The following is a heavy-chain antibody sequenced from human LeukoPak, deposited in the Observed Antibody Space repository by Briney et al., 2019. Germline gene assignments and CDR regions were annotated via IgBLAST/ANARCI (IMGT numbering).Heavy chain of an antibody. Sequence: PGWSLGLSCEASGFTFRNYDMHWVRQAPGKGLEWVAVISRDGTNKYYADSVKGRFTISRDNSKNTVYLQMNSQSAEDTAVYYCARDQTAGYSDYWGQGTLVTVSS. J-gene: IGHJ4*02. CDR3: ARDQTAGYSDY. CDR2: ISRDGTNK. V-gene: IGHV3-30*03. D-gene: IGHD3-22*01. CDR1: GFTFRNYD.